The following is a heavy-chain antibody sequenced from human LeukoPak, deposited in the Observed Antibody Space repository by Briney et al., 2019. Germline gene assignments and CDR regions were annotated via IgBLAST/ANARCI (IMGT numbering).Heavy chain of an antibody. CDR1: GYSFTTYA. D-gene: IGHD4-17*01. Sequence: ASVKVSCKASGYSFTTYAMNWVRQAPGQGLEWTGRINTNTGNPTYAQGFTGRFVFSLDTSVSTAYLQISSLKAEDTAVYYCARDVSPGGTTFDYWGQGTLVTVSS. CDR2: INTNTGNP. CDR3: ARDVSPGGTTFDY. J-gene: IGHJ4*02. V-gene: IGHV7-4-1*02.